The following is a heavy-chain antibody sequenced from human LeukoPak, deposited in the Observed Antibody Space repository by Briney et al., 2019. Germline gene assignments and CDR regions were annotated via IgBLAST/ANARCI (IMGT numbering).Heavy chain of an antibody. V-gene: IGHV3-21*01. CDR3: ARGLGYYGSGNLADY. CDR1: GFTFSSYS. J-gene: IGHJ4*02. D-gene: IGHD3-10*01. Sequence: GGSLRLSCAASGFTFSSYSMNWVRQAPGKGLEWVSSISSSGSYIYYADSVKGRFTISRDNAKNSLYLQMNSLRAEDTAVYYCARGLGYYGSGNLADYWGQGTLVTVSS. CDR2: ISSSGSYI.